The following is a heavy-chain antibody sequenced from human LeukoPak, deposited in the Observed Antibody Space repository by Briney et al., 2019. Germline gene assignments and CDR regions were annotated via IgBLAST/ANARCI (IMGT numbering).Heavy chain of an antibody. D-gene: IGHD1/OR15-1a*01. CDR2: IYHSGST. CDR3: ARLRNSIDDAFDI. CDR1: GYSISSGYY. V-gene: IGHV4-38-2*02. Sequence: PSETLSLTCTVSGYSISSGYYWGWIRQPPGKGLEWIGSIYHSGSTYYNPSLKSRVTISVDTSKNQFSLKPSSVTAADTAVYYCARLRNSIDDAFDIWGQGTMVTVSS. J-gene: IGHJ3*02.